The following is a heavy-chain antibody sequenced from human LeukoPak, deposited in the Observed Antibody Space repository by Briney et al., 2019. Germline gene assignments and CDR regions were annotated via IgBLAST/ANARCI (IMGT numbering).Heavy chain of an antibody. J-gene: IGHJ4*02. CDR2: ITGSGGAV. CDR3: ARNGGGLDY. CDR1: EFTFSSYD. D-gene: IGHD3-16*01. V-gene: IGHV3-48*03. Sequence: PGGSLRLSCAASEFTFSSYDIIWVRQAPGKGLEWVSWITGSGGAVKYTDSVKGRFTISRDNAKKSVCLQMNSLRVEDTAVYYCARNGGGLDYWGQGTLVTVSS.